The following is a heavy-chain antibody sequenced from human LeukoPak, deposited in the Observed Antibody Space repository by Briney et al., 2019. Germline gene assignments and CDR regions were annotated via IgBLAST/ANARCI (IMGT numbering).Heavy chain of an antibody. CDR1: GFTFSGYS. V-gene: IGHV3-48*04. D-gene: IGHD1-14*01. Sequence: PGGSLRLSCAASGFTFSGYSMNWVRQAPGKGLEWVSGISGSGSTINYADSVKGRFTISRDNAKNSLYLQMSSLRAEDAALYYRARAPGDYYYYYYLDVWGKGTTVTVSS. CDR3: ARAPGDYYYYYYLDV. J-gene: IGHJ6*03. CDR2: ISGSGSTI.